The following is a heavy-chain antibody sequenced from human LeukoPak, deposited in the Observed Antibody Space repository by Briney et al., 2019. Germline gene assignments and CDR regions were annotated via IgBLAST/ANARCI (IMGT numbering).Heavy chain of an antibody. CDR1: GFTFSSYA. V-gene: IGHV3-30-3*01. CDR2: ISYDGSNK. D-gene: IGHD2-21*02. J-gene: IGHJ4*02. CDR3: ARANTASPFDY. Sequence: GGSLRLSCAASGFTFSSYAMHWVRQAPGKGLEWVAVISYDGSNKYYADSVKGRFTISRDNSKNTLYLQMNSLRAEDTAVYYCARANTASPFDYWGQGTLVTVSS.